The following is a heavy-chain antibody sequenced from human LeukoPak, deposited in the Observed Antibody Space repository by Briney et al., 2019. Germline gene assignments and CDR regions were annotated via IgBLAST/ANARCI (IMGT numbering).Heavy chain of an antibody. J-gene: IGHJ4*02. Sequence: TGGSLRLSCAASGNYWMHWVRQAPGKGLVWVSHINGDGSWTTYADSVKGRFTISKVNAKNTVYLQMNNLRAEDTAVYYCVSFYETYWGRGTLVTVSS. D-gene: IGHD2-2*01. CDR1: GNYW. V-gene: IGHV3-74*01. CDR3: VSFYETY. CDR2: INGDGSWT.